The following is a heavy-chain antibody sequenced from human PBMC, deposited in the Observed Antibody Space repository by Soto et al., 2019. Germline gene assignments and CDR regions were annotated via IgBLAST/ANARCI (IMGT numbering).Heavy chain of an antibody. Sequence: PGGSLRLSCAASGFTFSNAWMNWVRQAPGKGLEWVGLIKSKTDGGTTDYAAPVKGRFTISRDDSKNTLYLQMNSLKTEDTAVYYCTTVGEPIDYWGQGTLVTVSS. CDR2: IKSKTDGGTT. D-gene: IGHD3-16*01. CDR3: TTVGEPIDY. V-gene: IGHV3-15*07. CDR1: GFTFSNAW. J-gene: IGHJ4*02.